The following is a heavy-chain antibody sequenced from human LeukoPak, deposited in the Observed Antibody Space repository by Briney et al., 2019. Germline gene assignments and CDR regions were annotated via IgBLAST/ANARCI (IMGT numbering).Heavy chain of an antibody. D-gene: IGHD3-3*01. CDR2: INADEDRA. CDR1: GFTFSDYW. J-gene: IGHJ4*02. Sequence: GGSLRLSCAASGFTFSDYWMHWVRQAPGKGLVWVSHINADEDRAAYADSVKGRFTISRDNARNTLYLQMNSLRAEDTAVYYCAREYYDFWSGYYTGRAFDYWGQGTLVTVSS. CDR3: AREYYDFWSGYYTGRAFDY. V-gene: IGHV3-74*01.